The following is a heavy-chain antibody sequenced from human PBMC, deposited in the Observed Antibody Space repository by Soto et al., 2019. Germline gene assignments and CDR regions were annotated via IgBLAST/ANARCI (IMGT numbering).Heavy chain of an antibody. J-gene: IGHJ4*02. CDR2: INPTGGST. D-gene: IGHD5-12*01. CDR1: GYSFSSHY. V-gene: IGHV1-46*01. CDR3: ARTLWDIVATIHFDY. Sequence: ASVKVSCKASGYSFSSHYMHWVKQAPGQGLEWLGIINPTGGSTTYAEKFQGRVTMTADTDTETVYLQWSSLKASDTAMYYCARTLWDIVATIHFDYWGQGTLVTVSS.